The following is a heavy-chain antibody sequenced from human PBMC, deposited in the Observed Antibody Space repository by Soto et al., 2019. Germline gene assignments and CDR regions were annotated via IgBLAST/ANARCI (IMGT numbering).Heavy chain of an antibody. CDR2: INTDGDKT. J-gene: IGHJ3*02. CDR1: RFSNSW. V-gene: IGHV3-74*01. CDR3: VRGPGAYVYFGFDI. Sequence: QLLESGGGLVQPGGSLRLSCAASRFSNSWLHWVRQFPGKGLVWVSRINTDGDKTDYADFVKGRFTMSRDYAKDTLYLEMNNLRAEDTAVYYCVRGPGAYVYFGFDIWGQGTVVTVSS. D-gene: IGHD5-12*01.